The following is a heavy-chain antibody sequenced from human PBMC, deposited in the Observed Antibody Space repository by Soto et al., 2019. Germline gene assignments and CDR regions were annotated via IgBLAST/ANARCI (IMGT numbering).Heavy chain of an antibody. CDR3: ARDLGTMVRGLLVNYYGMDV. J-gene: IGHJ6*02. CDR1: GGSINSSNW. CDR2: IYHSGST. Sequence: SETLSLTCAVSGGSINSSNWWSWVRQPPGKGLEWIGEIYHSGSTNYNPSLKSRVTISVDKSKNQFSLKLSSVTAADTAVYYCARDLGTMVRGLLVNYYGMDVWGQGTTVTVSS. V-gene: IGHV4-4*02. D-gene: IGHD3-10*01.